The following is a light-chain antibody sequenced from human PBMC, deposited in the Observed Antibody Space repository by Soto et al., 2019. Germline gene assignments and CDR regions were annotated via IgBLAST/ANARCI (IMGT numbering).Light chain of an antibody. V-gene: IGLV2-11*01. Sequence: QSALTQPRSVSGSPGQSVTISCTGTSSDVGGYDYVSWFQHHPGKVPKLMIYDVTKRPSGVPDRFSASKSGNTASLTISGLQAEDEADYYCAAWDDSLSGVVFGGGTKLTVL. CDR2: DVT. CDR1: SSDVGGYDY. J-gene: IGLJ2*01. CDR3: AAWDDSLSGVV.